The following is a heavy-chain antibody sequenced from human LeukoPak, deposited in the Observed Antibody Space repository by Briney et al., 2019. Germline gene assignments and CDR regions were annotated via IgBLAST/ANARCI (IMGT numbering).Heavy chain of an antibody. V-gene: IGHV4-4*07. Sequence: SETLSLTCTVSGGSISSYYWSWIRQPAGKGLEWIGRIYTSGSTNYNPSLKSRVTMSVDTSKNQFSLKLSSVTAADTAVYYCARDYYDILTGYHPGWFDPWGQGTLVTVSS. CDR3: ARDYYDILTGYHPGWFDP. CDR1: GGSISSYY. J-gene: IGHJ5*02. CDR2: IYTSGST. D-gene: IGHD3-9*01.